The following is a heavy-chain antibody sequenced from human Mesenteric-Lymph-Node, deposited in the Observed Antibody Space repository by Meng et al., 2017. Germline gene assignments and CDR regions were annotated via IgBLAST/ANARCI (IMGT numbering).Heavy chain of an antibody. Sequence: SLRLSCAASGFTFSSHPTHWVRQAPGKGLESVSAISGDGSKTHYADSVKGRFTISRDNSKNTLYLQMGSLRTEDTAVYYCAREDKGDYDYWGQGTLVTVSS. V-gene: IGHV3-64*02. J-gene: IGHJ4*02. CDR1: GFTFSSHP. D-gene: IGHD2-21*01. CDR3: AREDKGDYDY. CDR2: ISGDGSKT.